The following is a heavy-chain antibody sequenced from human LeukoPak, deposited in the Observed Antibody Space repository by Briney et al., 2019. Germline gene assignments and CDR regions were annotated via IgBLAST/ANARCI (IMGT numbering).Heavy chain of an antibody. J-gene: IGHJ4*02. CDR1: GYTFTGYY. CDR2: INPNSGGT. D-gene: IGHD1-26*01. CDR3: ARVGRVHARTHFDY. V-gene: IGHV1-2*02. Sequence: ASVKVSCKASGYTFTGYYMHWVRQAPGQGLEWIGWINPNSGGTNYAQKFQGRVTMTRDTSISTAYMELSRLRSDDTAVYYCARVGRVHARTHFDYWGQGTLVTVSS.